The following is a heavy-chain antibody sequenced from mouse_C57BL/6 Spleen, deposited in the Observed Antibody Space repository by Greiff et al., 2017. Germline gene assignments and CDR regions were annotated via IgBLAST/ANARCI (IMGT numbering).Heavy chain of an antibody. CDR2: IYPGDGDT. CDR3: ARPDYYGSSDVGAMDY. J-gene: IGHJ4*01. Sequence: QVQLKQSGPELVKPGASVTISCKASGYAFSSSWMNWVQQRPGKGLEWIGRIYPGDGDTNYNGKFKGKATLTADTSSSTAYMQLSSLTSEDSAVYFCARPDYYGSSDVGAMDYWGQGTSVTVSS. D-gene: IGHD1-1*01. V-gene: IGHV1-82*01. CDR1: GYAFSSSW.